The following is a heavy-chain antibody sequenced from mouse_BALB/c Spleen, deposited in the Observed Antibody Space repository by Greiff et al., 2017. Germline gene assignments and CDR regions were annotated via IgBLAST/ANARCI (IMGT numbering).Heavy chain of an antibody. CDR3: ARQGTTATYAMDY. V-gene: IGHV5-6*01. CDR1: GFTFSSYG. Sequence: EVKLVESGGDLVKPGGSLKLSCAASGFTFSSYGMSWVRQTPDKRLEWVATISSGGSYTYYPDSVKGRFTISRDNAKNTLYLQMSSLKSEDTAMYYCARQGTTATYAMDYWGQGTSVTVSS. CDR2: ISSGGSYT. J-gene: IGHJ4*01. D-gene: IGHD1-2*01.